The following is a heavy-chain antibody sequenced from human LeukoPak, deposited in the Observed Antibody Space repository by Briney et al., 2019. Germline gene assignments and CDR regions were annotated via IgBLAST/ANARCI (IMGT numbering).Heavy chain of an antibody. D-gene: IGHD6-13*01. CDR2: IYTSGST. Sequence: SETLSLTCTVSGGSISSYYWSWIRQPAGKGLEWIGRIYTSGSTNYNPSLKSRVTMSVDTSKNQFSLKLSSVTAADTAVYYCAGAGQQLRYYYYYYMDVWGKGTTVTVSS. CDR1: GGSISSYY. V-gene: IGHV4-4*07. CDR3: AGAGQQLRYYYYYYMDV. J-gene: IGHJ6*03.